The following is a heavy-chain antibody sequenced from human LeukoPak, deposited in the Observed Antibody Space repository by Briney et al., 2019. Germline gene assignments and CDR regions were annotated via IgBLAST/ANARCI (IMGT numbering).Heavy chain of an antibody. CDR3: AAPFCGGDCYSSYYYYAMDV. Sequence: PSETLSLTCTVPGGSISAFYWSWIRRPPGKGLEWVGYIYTNGNTNYNPSLKRRVTISVDTSKNQFSLKLSSVTAADTAVYYCAAPFCGGDCYSSYYYYAMDVWGPGTTVTVSS. CDR1: GGSISAFY. V-gene: IGHV4-4*08. CDR2: IYTNGNT. J-gene: IGHJ6*02. D-gene: IGHD2-21*02.